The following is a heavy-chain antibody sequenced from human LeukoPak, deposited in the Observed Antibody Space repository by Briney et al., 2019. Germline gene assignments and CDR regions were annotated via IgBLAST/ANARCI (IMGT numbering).Heavy chain of an antibody. D-gene: IGHD6-19*01. CDR2: MYSSGTT. J-gene: IGHJ4*02. Sequence: GGSLRLSCAASGFTVSSNFISWVRQAPGKGLEWVSVMYSSGTTYYADSVKSRFTISRDNLKNTVYLQMSGLRAEDTALYYCARVMNSGRLGNFFDYWGQGTLVTVSS. CDR1: GFTVSSNF. CDR3: ARVMNSGRLGNFFDY. V-gene: IGHV3-53*01.